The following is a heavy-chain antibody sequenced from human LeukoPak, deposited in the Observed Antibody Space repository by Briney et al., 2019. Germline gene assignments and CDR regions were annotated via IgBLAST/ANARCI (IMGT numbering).Heavy chain of an antibody. CDR2: INPNSGGT. CDR1: GYTFTNYG. CDR3: ARDLPNSDILTGYPVYYYYGMDV. Sequence: ASVKPSCKTSGYTFTNYGISWVRQAPRHGLESMGWINPNSGGTKYAQKFQGRVTMTRDTSISTAYMELSRLRSDDTAVYYCARDLPNSDILTGYPVYYYYGMDVWGQGTTVTVSS. D-gene: IGHD3-9*01. V-gene: IGHV1-2*02. J-gene: IGHJ6*02.